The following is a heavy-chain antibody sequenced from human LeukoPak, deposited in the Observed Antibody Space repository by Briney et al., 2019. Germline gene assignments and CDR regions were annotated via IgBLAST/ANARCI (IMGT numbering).Heavy chain of an antibody. V-gene: IGHV1-18*01. CDR3: AGMLEPTYYYYHNTDV. CDR1: GYTFTSYG. CDR2: ISAYNGNT. D-gene: IGHD1-1*01. J-gene: IGHJ6*03. Sequence: ASVKVSCKASGYTFTSYGIIWVRQAPGHGLEWMGWISAYNGNTNYAQKLQGRVTMTTDTSTSTAYMELRSLRSDDTAVYYCAGMLEPTYYYYHNTDVWGKGTTVTVSS.